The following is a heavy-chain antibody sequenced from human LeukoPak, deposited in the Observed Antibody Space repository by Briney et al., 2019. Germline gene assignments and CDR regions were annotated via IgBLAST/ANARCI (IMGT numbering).Heavy chain of an antibody. CDR2: IWHDGSFK. Sequence: PGRSLRLSCAASGFSLSDFVIHWVRQAPGKGLEWVAVIWHDGSFKHFADSVKGRFTISRDNSKNMVYLQMNSLRVEDTAVYYCARDKKIAVVLDHWGKGTLVTVSS. J-gene: IGHJ4*02. D-gene: IGHD2-15*01. CDR1: GFSLSDFV. CDR3: ARDKKIAVVLDH. V-gene: IGHV3-33*01.